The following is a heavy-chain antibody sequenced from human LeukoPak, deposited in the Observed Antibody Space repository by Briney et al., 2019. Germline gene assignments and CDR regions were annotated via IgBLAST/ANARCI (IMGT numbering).Heavy chain of an antibody. CDR2: IVGSGRNT. Sequence: GGSLRLSYAASGITFSIYTMSWVRQAPGKGLEWVSAIVGSGRNTYYADSVKGRFTISRDNSKNTLYLQMNSLRAEDTAVYHCAKEGGYDGVDWWGQGTLVTVSS. CDR1: GITFSIYT. V-gene: IGHV3-23*01. J-gene: IGHJ4*02. D-gene: IGHD5-12*01. CDR3: AKEGGYDGVDW.